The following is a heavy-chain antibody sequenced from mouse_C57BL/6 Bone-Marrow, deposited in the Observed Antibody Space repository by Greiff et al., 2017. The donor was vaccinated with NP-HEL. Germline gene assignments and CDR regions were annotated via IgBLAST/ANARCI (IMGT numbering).Heavy chain of an antibody. CDR3: ARWGGSGHYFDY. CDR1: GYTFTSYG. J-gene: IGHJ2*01. V-gene: IGHV1-81*01. Sequence: QVQLQQSGAELARPGASVKLSCKASGYTFTSYGISWVKQRTGQGLEWIGEIYPRSGNTYYNEKFKGKATLTADKSSSTAYMELRSLTSEDSAVYFCARWGGSGHYFDYWGQGTTLTVSS. D-gene: IGHD3-2*02. CDR2: IYPRSGNT.